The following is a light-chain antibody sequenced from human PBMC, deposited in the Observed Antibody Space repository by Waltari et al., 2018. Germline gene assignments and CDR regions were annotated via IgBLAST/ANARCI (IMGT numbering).Light chain of an antibody. CDR3: CSFAGTYTWV. CDR2: DVR. Sequence: QSALTQPRSVSGSPGQSVTISCTGTSNDVGGYNFVSWYQHQPGKDPKLIIYDVRRRPSEVPDRFSGSRADNTASLTISGLQAADEAEYDCCSFAGTYTWVFGGGTKLTV. J-gene: IGLJ3*02. CDR1: SNDVGGYNF. V-gene: IGLV2-11*01.